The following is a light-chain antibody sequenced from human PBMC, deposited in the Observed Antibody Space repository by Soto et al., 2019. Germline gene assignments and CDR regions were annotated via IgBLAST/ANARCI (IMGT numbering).Light chain of an antibody. CDR3: CSYASSYPWV. V-gene: IGLV2-11*01. J-gene: IGLJ2*01. Sequence: QSALTQPRSVSGSPGQAVTISCTGTSSDVGGYNYVSWYQQHPGKAPKLIIYDVSKRPSGVPDRFSGSKSGNTASLTISGLQAEDEADYYCCSYASSYPWVFGGGTKLTVL. CDR1: SSDVGGYNY. CDR2: DVS.